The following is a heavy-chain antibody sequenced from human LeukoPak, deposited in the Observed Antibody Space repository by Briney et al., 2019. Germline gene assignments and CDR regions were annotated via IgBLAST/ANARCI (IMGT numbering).Heavy chain of an antibody. CDR3: ARDRVSVAVLDYSYYYGMDV. CDR2: VHHIGSA. D-gene: IGHD6-19*01. CDR1: GGSISSSDYY. V-gene: IGHV4-31*03. J-gene: IGHJ6*02. Sequence: SGTLSLTCTVSGGSISSSDYYCTWIRQHPGKGLGWVGYVHHIGSASYNPSLKSRVTLSGDTSKNQFSLKLSSVTAADTAVYYCARDRVSVAVLDYSYYYGMDVWGQGTAVTVSS.